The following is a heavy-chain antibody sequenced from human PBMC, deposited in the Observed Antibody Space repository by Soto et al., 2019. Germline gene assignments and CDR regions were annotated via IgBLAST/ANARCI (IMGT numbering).Heavy chain of an antibody. D-gene: IGHD1-20*01. CDR3: AKALITGTTPFDY. CDR1: GFTFSSHA. V-gene: IGHV3-23*01. Sequence: EVQLLESGGGLEQPGGSLRLSWAASGFTFSSHAMSWVRQAQGKGLGWVSAVSGSGGSTYYPDSVKGRFTISRDNSKNTLYLQMNSLRAEDTAVYYCAKALITGTTPFDYWGQGTLVTVSS. J-gene: IGHJ4*02. CDR2: VSGSGGST.